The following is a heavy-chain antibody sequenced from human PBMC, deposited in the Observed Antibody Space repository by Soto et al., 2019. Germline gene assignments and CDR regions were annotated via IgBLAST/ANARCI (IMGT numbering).Heavy chain of an antibody. V-gene: IGHV3-33*01. Sequence: VQLVESGGGVIQPGRSLRLSCAASGFTFRSYGMHWVRQAPGKGLEWVAVIWYDGSNKFYADSVKGRFTISRDNSKNTLYLQMNDLRVEDTAMYYCARGSGHNSYYNDVWGKGTTVTVSS. CDR2: IWYDGSNK. J-gene: IGHJ6*03. CDR3: ARGSGHNSYYNDV. CDR1: GFTFRSYG.